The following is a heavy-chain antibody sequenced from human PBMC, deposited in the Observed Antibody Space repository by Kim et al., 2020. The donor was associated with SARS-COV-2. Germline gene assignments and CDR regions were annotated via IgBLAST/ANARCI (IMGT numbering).Heavy chain of an antibody. D-gene: IGHD5-12*01. CDR3: ARDLDSGYDHYYYYYGMDV. Sequence: GRFTISRDNSKNTLYLQMNSLRAEDTAVYYCARDLDSGYDHYYYYYGMDVWGQGTTVTVSS. J-gene: IGHJ6*02. V-gene: IGHV3-30*07.